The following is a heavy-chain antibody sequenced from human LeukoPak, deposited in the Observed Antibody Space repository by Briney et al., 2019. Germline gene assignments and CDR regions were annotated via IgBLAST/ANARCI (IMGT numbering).Heavy chain of an antibody. V-gene: IGHV3-21*01. CDR3: ARARDGYNSGAFDI. CDR1: GFTFSSYS. CDR2: ISSSSSYI. D-gene: IGHD5-24*01. J-gene: IGHJ3*02. Sequence: GGSLRLSCAASGFTFSSYSMNWVRQAPGKGLEWVSSISSSSSYIYYADSVKGRFTISRDNAKNSLYLQMNSLRAEDTAVYYCARARDGYNSGAFDIWGQGTMVTVSS.